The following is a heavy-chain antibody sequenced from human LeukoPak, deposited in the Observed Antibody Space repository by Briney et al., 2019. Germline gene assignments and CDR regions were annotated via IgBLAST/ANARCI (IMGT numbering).Heavy chain of an antibody. D-gene: IGHD3-22*01. CDR3: ARGSAYYYDSSGYPDY. Sequence: ASVKVSCKASGYTFTGYYMHWVRRAPGQGLEWMGWINPNSGGTNYAQKFQGRVTMTRDTSISTAYMELNRLRSDDTAVYYCARGSAYYYDSSGYPDYWGQGTLVTVSS. CDR1: GYTFTGYY. V-gene: IGHV1-2*02. CDR2: INPNSGGT. J-gene: IGHJ4*02.